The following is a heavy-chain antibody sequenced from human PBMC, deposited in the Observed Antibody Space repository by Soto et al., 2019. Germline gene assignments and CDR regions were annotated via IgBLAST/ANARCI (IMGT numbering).Heavy chain of an antibody. D-gene: IGHD6-6*01. Sequence: QVQLVESGGGVVQPGRSLGLSCAASGFTFSRYVMHWVRQAPGKGLEWVALISSDGSSEYYADSVRGRFTISRATSTNTLYLQMNSLSVEDTALCFCARARSPDYNYYAVKDWGQGTTVTVSS. V-gene: IGHV3-30-3*01. J-gene: IGHJ6*02. CDR3: ARARSPDYNYYAVKD. CDR1: GFTFSRYV. CDR2: ISSDGSSE.